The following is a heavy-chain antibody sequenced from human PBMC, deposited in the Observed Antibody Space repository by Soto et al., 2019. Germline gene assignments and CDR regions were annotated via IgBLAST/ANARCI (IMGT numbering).Heavy chain of an antibody. D-gene: IGHD6-6*01. Sequence: GGSLRLSCAVSGFTFSSFWMHWVRQAPGEGLVWVSRINTDGSSTSYADSVKGRFTISRDNAKNSLYLQMNSLRAEDTAVYYCARGLEYSSSSHYYYYYGMDVWGQGPRSPSP. V-gene: IGHV3-74*01. CDR1: GFTFSSFW. CDR2: INTDGSST. CDR3: ARGLEYSSSSHYYYYYGMDV. J-gene: IGHJ6*02.